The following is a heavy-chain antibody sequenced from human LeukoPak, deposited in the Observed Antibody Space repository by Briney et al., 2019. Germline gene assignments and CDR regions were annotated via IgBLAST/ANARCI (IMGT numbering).Heavy chain of an antibody. Sequence: GGPLSLSCAASGFTFSTFAMIWVRQPPGKGREWVSSIFPSGGEIHSAYSVKGRFTISRDNSKNTLYLQMNSLRAEDTAVYYCAKKWRPRAVAGCFNYCDQETLVTMSS. J-gene: IGHJ4*02. CDR1: GFTFSTFA. CDR3: AKKWRPRAVAGCFNY. V-gene: IGHV3-23*01. CDR2: IFPSGGEI. D-gene: IGHD6-19*01.